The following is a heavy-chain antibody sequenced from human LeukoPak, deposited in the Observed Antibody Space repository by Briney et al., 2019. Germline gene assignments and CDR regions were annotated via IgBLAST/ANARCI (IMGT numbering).Heavy chain of an antibody. CDR1: GFTFSSYY. CDR3: AKAPGYYDSSGYFPS. Sequence: PGGSLRLSCAAPGFTFSSYYMSWVRQAPGKGLEWVSDISGSGGSTYYADFVKGRFTISRDNSKNTLYLQMNSLRAEDTAVYYCAKAPGYYDSSGYFPSWGQGTLVTVSS. V-gene: IGHV3-23*01. D-gene: IGHD3-22*01. J-gene: IGHJ5*02. CDR2: ISGSGGST.